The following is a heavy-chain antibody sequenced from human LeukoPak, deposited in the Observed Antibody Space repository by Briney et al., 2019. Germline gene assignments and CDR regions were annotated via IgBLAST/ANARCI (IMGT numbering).Heavy chain of an antibody. CDR1: GFILETYW. J-gene: IGHJ4*02. Sequence: GGPLRLSCAASGFILETYWMSWVRQAPGKGLEWVATIKQDGSDKDYVDSVKGRFTISRDNAKNSLYLQMNSLRDEDTGVYYCARGDSQSKYRQFDSWGQGSLVIGSS. CDR2: IKQDGSDK. CDR3: ARGDSQSKYRQFDS. D-gene: IGHD3-16*02. V-gene: IGHV3-7*04.